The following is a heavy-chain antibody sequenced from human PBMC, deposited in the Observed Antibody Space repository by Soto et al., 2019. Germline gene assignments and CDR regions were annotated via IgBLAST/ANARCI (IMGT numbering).Heavy chain of an antibody. CDR1: ALTFSSYA. CDR2: VSGSGDSK. J-gene: IGHJ4*02. V-gene: IGHV3-23*01. CDR3: AKGRASDCPGCTQDY. D-gene: IGHD2-21*02. Sequence: EVQLLESGGGLEQPGGSLRLSCAASALTFSSYALGWFRRAPGKGRGGVSAVSGSGDSKYYADSVKGRFTISRDNSKNTLYLQMNSLRAEDTAVYYCAKGRASDCPGCTQDYWGQGTLVTVSS.